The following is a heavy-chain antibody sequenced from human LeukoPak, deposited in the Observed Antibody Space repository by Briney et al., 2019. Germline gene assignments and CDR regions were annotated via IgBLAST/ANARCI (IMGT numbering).Heavy chain of an antibody. J-gene: IGHJ4*02. D-gene: IGHD2-15*01. CDR3: ARDSGSGNDY. Sequence: GGSLRLSCAASGFTFSSYWMSWVRQAPGKGLEWVSVIYSGGSTYYADSVKGRFTISRDNSKNTLYLQMNSLRAEDTAVYYCARDSGSGNDYWGQGTLVTVSS. CDR1: GFTFSSYW. CDR2: IYSGGST. V-gene: IGHV3-66*01.